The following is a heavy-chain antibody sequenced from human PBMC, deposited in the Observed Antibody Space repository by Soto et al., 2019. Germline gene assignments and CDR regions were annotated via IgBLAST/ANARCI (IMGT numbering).Heavy chain of an antibody. V-gene: IGHV3-49*04. D-gene: IGHD1-26*01. CDR3: TRARIVGASKNAFDI. CDR1: GFTFGDYA. J-gene: IGHJ3*02. Sequence: GGSLRLSCTASGFTFGDYAMSWVRQAPGKGLEWVGFIRSKANGGTTEYVASVKGRFTISRDYSKSNSYLQMNSLKTEDTAVYYCTRARIVGASKNAFDIWGQGTMVTVSS. CDR2: IRSKANGGTT.